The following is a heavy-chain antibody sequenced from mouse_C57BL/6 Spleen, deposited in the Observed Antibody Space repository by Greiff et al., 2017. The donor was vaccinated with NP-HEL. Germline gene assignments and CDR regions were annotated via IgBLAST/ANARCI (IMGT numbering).Heavy chain of an antibody. CDR3: AREGGGFTTADY. CDR1: GYTFTSYW. CDR2: IYPGSGST. D-gene: IGHD1-2*01. J-gene: IGHJ2*01. V-gene: IGHV1-55*01. Sequence: VQLQQPGAELVKPGASVKMSCKASGYTFTSYWITWVKQRPGQGLEWIGDIYPGSGSTNYNEKFKSKATLTVDTSSSTAYMQLSSLTSEDSAVYYCAREGGGFTTADYWGQGTTLTVSS.